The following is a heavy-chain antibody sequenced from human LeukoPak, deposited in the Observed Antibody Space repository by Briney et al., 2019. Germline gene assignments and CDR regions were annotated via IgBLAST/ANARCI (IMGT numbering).Heavy chain of an antibody. CDR1: GYSFTSYW. CDR2: IYPGDSDT. Sequence: GESLKISCKGSGYSFTSYWIGWVRQMPGKGLEWMGIIYPGDSDTRYSPSFQGQVTISAGKSISTAYLQWSSLKASDTAMYYCARGPYYYDSSGYGTPYYFDYWGQGTLVTVSS. V-gene: IGHV5-51*01. D-gene: IGHD3-22*01. J-gene: IGHJ4*02. CDR3: ARGPYYYDSSGYGTPYYFDY.